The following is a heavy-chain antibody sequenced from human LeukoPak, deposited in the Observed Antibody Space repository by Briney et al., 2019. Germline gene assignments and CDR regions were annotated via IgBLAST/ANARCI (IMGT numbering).Heavy chain of an antibody. J-gene: IGHJ4*02. CDR3: ARGFLRGYCSGGSCYQNDY. CDR1: GGSFRGYY. V-gene: IGHV4-34*01. CDR2: INHSGST. Sequence: PSQTLSLTCAVYGGSFRGYYCSWIRQPPGPALEWIGEINHSGSTNYNPSLKSRVTISVDTSKNQFSLKLSSVTAADTAVYYCARGFLRGYCSGGSCYQNDYWGQGTLVTVSS. D-gene: IGHD2-15*01.